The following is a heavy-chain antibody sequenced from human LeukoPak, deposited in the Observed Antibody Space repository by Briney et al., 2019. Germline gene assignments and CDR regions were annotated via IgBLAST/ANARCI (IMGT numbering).Heavy chain of an antibody. Sequence: PSETLSLTCAVSGDSISSGGYSWSWIRQPPGKGLEWIGHIYHSGSTYYNPSLKSRVTISVDRSKNQFPLKLSSVTAADTAVYYCARVNILLGGGFDYWGQGTLVTVSS. CDR1: GDSISSGGYS. V-gene: IGHV4-30-2*01. J-gene: IGHJ4*02. CDR3: ARVNILLGGGFDY. D-gene: IGHD3-16*01. CDR2: IYHSGST.